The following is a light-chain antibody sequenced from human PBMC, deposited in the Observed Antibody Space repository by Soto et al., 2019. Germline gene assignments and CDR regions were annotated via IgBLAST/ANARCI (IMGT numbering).Light chain of an antibody. CDR1: SSNIGAGYD. Sequence: QSVLTQLPSVSGAPGQRVTISCTGSSSNIGAGYDVHWYQQLPGTAPKLLIYGNSNRPSGVPDRFSGSKSGTSASLAITGLHAQDADDYYCQSYDSSLGVFGTGTKVTVL. CDR3: QSYDSSLGV. V-gene: IGLV1-40*01. CDR2: GNS. J-gene: IGLJ1*01.